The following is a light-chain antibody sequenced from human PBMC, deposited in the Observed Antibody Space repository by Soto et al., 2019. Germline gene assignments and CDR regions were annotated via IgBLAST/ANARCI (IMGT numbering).Light chain of an antibody. J-gene: IGLJ1*01. CDR1: SSDVGSYNV. CDR3: SSYTRRSTYV. V-gene: IGLV2-14*03. Sequence: QSVLTQPASVSGSPGQWITIPCSGTSSDVGSYNVVSWYQQHPGKAPKLVIYDVSNRPSGVSPRFSGAKSGNTASLTIAGLQAEDEADYYCSSYTRRSTYVFGTGTKVT. CDR2: DVS.